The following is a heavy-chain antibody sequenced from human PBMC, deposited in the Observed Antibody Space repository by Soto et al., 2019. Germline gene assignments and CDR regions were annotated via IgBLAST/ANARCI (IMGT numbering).Heavy chain of an antibody. CDR3: ARSWDIVVVVAASLFPLYYGMDV. CDR2: IYYSGST. J-gene: IGHJ6*02. CDR1: GGSISSSSYY. V-gene: IGHV4-39*01. Sequence: SETLSLTCTVSGGSISSSSYYWGWIRQPPGKGLGWIGSIYYSGSTYYNPSLKSRVTISVDTSKNQFSLKLSSVTAADTAVYYCARSWDIVVVVAASLFPLYYGMDVWGQGTTVTVSS. D-gene: IGHD2-15*01.